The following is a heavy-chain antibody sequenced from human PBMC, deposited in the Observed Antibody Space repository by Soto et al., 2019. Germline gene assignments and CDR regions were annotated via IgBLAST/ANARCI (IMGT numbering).Heavy chain of an antibody. CDR2: IIPILGIA. Sequence: QVQLVQSGAEVKKPGSSVKVSCKASGGTFSSYTISWVRQAPGQGLEWMGRIIPILGIANYAQKFQGRVTITAEXXTXTXXMELSSLRSEDTAVYYCARDQEEGGYYKRGNWFDPWGQGTLVTVSS. J-gene: IGHJ5*02. CDR1: GGTFSSYT. CDR3: ARDQEEGGYYKRGNWFDP. D-gene: IGHD3-22*01. V-gene: IGHV1-69*08.